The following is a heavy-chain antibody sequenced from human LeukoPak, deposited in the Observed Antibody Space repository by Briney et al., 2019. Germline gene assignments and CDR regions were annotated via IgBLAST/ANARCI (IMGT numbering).Heavy chain of an antibody. CDR1: GGSISGYY. CDR2: INHSGST. D-gene: IGHD3-16*02. V-gene: IGHV4-34*01. CDR3: ATLHRNSYYGLDV. J-gene: IGHJ6*02. Sequence: SETLSLTCAVSGGSISGYYWSWIRQPPGKGLEWIGEINHSGSTNYNPSLKSRVTISVDTSKNQFSLKLSSVTAADTAVYYCATLHRNSYYGLDVWGQGTTVTVSS.